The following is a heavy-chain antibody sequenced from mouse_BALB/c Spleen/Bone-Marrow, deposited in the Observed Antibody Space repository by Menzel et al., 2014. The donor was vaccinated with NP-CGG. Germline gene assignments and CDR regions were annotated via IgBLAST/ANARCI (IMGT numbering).Heavy chain of an antibody. Sequence: DVHLVESGGGLVQPGGSLKLSCATSGFTFSDYYMYWVRQTPEKGLEWVAYISNGGGSTYYPDTVKGRFTISRDNAKNTLYLQMSRLKSEDTAMHYCARHSDYDYFDYWGQGTTLTVSS. CDR1: GFTFSDYY. J-gene: IGHJ2*01. V-gene: IGHV5-12*02. D-gene: IGHD2-4*01. CDR3: ARHSDYDYFDY. CDR2: ISNGGGST.